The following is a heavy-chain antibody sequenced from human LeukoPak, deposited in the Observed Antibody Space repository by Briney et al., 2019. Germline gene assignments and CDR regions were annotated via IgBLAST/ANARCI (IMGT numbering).Heavy chain of an antibody. CDR3: ARGDCITNSCYLD. V-gene: IGHV1-8*01. Sequence: GASVKVSCKTSGYSFTSYKINWVRQATGQGLEWMGGMNPNSGDTGYAQKFQGRVTMTRTTSISTAYMELSSLRSEDTAVYYYARGDCITNSCYLDWGQGTPVIVSS. J-gene: IGHJ4*02. CDR1: GYSFTSYK. D-gene: IGHD2-2*01. CDR2: MNPNSGDT.